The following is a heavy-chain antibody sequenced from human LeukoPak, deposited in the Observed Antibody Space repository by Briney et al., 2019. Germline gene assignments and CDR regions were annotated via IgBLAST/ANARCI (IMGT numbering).Heavy chain of an antibody. CDR3: TRLGDVWGTTFDY. CDR2: IRSKANSYAT. Sequence: GGSLRLSCAASGFTFSGSAMHWVRQASGKGLEWVGRIRSKANSYATAYAASVKGRFTISRDDSKNTAYLQMNSLKTEDTAVYYCTRLGDVWGTTFDYWGQGTLVTVSS. D-gene: IGHD3-16*01. CDR1: GFTFSGSA. V-gene: IGHV3-73*01. J-gene: IGHJ4*02.